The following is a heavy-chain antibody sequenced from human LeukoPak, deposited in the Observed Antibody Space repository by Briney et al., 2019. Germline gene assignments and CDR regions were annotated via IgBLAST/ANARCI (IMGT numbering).Heavy chain of an antibody. CDR2: IMPLFGTA. CDR3: ARDVHGDYASGWFDP. D-gene: IGHD4-17*01. J-gene: IGHJ5*02. CDR1: GGTFNNSA. Sequence: SVKVSCKTSGGTFNNSAISWVRQAPGQGLEWLGGIMPLFGTAGYAQKFQGRVTITKDESTRTVYLELTSLTSDDTAVYYCARDVHGDYASGWFDPWGQGTLVSVSS. V-gene: IGHV1-69*05.